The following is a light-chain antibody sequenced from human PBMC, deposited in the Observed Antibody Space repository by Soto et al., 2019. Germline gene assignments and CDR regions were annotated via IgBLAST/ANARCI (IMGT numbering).Light chain of an antibody. Sequence: DIQMTQSPSSLSASVGDRVTITCRASQGIRNYLAWLQQKTGKAPKCLIYATFKLQSGVPSKFSGSGSGTEFNLTISSLQPEDFATYYCQQYDIYPRTFGQGTKVEIK. CDR1: QGIRNY. V-gene: IGKV1-16*02. CDR3: QQYDIYPRT. CDR2: ATF. J-gene: IGKJ1*01.